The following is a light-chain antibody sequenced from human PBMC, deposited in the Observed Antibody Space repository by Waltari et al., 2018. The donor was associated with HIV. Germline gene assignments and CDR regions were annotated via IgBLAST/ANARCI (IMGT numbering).Light chain of an antibody. Sequence: SYELTQTSSVSVSPGQTARHTCSGDALPKTYAYWYQQKSGQATVLVIYDDNKRPSGIPDRFSGSTSGTLATLIITRAQVEDEGDYYCYSTDTSNERLVFGGGTKLTVL. J-gene: IGLJ3*02. CDR2: DDN. V-gene: IGLV3-10*01. CDR3: YSTDTSNERLV. CDR1: ALPKTY.